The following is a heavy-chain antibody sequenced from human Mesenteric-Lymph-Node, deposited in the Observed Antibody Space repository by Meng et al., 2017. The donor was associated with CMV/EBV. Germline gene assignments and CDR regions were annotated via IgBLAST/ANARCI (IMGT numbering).Heavy chain of an antibody. CDR3: ARVASTGGDFDY. Sequence: GGSLRLSCAASGFTFSSYGMHWVRQAPGKGLEWVAFIRYDGSNKYYADSVKGRFTISRDNAKNSLSLQMNSLRGEDTAVYYCARVASTGGDFDYWGQGTLVTVSS. V-gene: IGHV3-30*02. CDR1: GFTFSSYG. CDR2: IRYDGSNK. D-gene: IGHD7-27*01. J-gene: IGHJ4*02.